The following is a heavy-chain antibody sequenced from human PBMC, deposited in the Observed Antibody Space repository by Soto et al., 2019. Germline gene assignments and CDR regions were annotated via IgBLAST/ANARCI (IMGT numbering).Heavy chain of an antibody. V-gene: IGHV3-23*01. Sequence: EVQLLESGGGLVQPGGSLRLSCAASGFTFSSYAMNWVRQGPGKGLEWVSVISGSGGSTYYADSVKGRFTISRDNSKNPLYLQMNGLRAEDTAVYYGARRSSGWYFDYWGQGTLVTVSS. CDR1: GFTFSSYA. D-gene: IGHD6-19*01. CDR2: ISGSGGST. J-gene: IGHJ4*02. CDR3: ARRSSGWYFDY.